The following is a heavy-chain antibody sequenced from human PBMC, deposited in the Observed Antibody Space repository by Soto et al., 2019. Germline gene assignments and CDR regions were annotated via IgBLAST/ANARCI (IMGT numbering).Heavy chain of an antibody. CDR3: ADHPGGGGY. CDR1: GFTVSNNY. Sequence: EVQLVESGGGLIQPGGSLRLSCAVSGFTVSNNYMSWVRQAPGKGLEGVSVIYSGGYTAYGDSVKGRFTISRDNSKNTLFLQKNGRGAADRAVFYGADHPGGGGYWGQGTLVTVSS. J-gene: IGHJ4*02. D-gene: IGHD3-10*01. V-gene: IGHV3-53*01. CDR2: IYSGGYT.